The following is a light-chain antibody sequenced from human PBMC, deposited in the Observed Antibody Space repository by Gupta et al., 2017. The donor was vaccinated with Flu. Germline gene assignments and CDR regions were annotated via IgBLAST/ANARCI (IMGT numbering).Light chain of an antibody. CDR1: QSISSF. Sequence: DIQMTQSPSSLSASVGDRVTITCRASQSISSFLNWYQQKPGKAPNLLIYDASSLQGGVPSRFSGSGSETDFTLTISSLQPEDFATYYCQQSYTTPLTFGGGTLVEIK. V-gene: IGKV1-39*01. J-gene: IGKJ4*01. CDR3: QQSYTTPLT. CDR2: DAS.